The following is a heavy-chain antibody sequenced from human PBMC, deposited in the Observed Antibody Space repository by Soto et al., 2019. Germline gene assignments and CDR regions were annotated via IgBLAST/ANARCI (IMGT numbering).Heavy chain of an antibody. Sequence: GGSLRLSCAASGFTFSSYGMHWVRQAPGKGLEWVAVIWYDGSNKYYADSVKGRFTISRDNSKNTLYLQMNSLRAEDTAVYYCAREINSIAVAGPSMDYYYYGMDVWGQGTTVTVSS. CDR3: AREINSIAVAGPSMDYYYYGMDV. CDR1: GFTFSSYG. CDR2: IWYDGSNK. D-gene: IGHD6-19*01. V-gene: IGHV3-33*01. J-gene: IGHJ6*02.